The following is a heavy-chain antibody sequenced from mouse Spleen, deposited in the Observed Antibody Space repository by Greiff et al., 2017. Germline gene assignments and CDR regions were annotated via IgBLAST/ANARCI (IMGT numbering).Heavy chain of an antibody. Sequence: QFPLPPSGPELVKPGASVTFSCKASGYAFLSSWMHWVKQRPGQGLEWIGRIYPGDGDPTSTGKFKGKATLTADKSSSTASMQLSSQTSEDYAVYCWGRGYYFDYWGQGTTLTVSS. CDR2: IYPGDGDP. J-gene: IGHJ2*01. V-gene: IGHV1-82*01. CDR3: GRGYYFDY. CDR1: GYAFLSSW.